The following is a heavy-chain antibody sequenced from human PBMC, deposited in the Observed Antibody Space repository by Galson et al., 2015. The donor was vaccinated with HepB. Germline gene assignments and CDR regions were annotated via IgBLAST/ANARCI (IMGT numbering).Heavy chain of an antibody. J-gene: IGHJ6*02. CDR1: GFTFSSYG. D-gene: IGHD2-15*01. Sequence: SLRLSCAASGFTFSSYGMHWVRQAPGKGLEWVAFIRYDGSNKYYADSVKGRFTISRDNSKNTLYLQMNSLRAEDTAVYYCAKDQGYCSGGSCYKGYYYGMDVWGQGTTVTVSS. V-gene: IGHV3-30*02. CDR2: IRYDGSNK. CDR3: AKDQGYCSGGSCYKGYYYGMDV.